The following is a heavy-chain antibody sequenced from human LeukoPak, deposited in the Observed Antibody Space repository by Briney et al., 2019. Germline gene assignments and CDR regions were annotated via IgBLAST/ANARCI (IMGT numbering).Heavy chain of an antibody. D-gene: IGHD5-24*01. CDR1: GFTFSSYA. CDR2: ISGSGGST. Sequence: GGSLRLSCAASGFTFSSYAMSWVRQAPGKGLGWVSAISGSGGSTYYADSVKGRFTISRDNSKNTLYLQMNSLRAEDTAVYYCAKSPEMATIRHFDYWGQGTLVTVSS. J-gene: IGHJ4*02. V-gene: IGHV3-23*01. CDR3: AKSPEMATIRHFDY.